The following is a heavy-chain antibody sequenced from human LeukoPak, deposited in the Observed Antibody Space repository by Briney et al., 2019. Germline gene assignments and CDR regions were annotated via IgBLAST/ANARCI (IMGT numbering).Heavy chain of an antibody. CDR2: INTRTMTA. Sequence: ASVKVSCKTSGYTFTSYAINWVRQAPGQGLEWMDWINTRTMTATYAQAFTGRLVFSLDTSVSTAYLQIGSLKPEDTGVYYCARGHNWNYVWSDYWGQGTLVTVSS. D-gene: IGHD1-7*01. CDR3: ARGHNWNYVWSDY. CDR1: GYTFTSYA. J-gene: IGHJ4*02. V-gene: IGHV7-4-1*01.